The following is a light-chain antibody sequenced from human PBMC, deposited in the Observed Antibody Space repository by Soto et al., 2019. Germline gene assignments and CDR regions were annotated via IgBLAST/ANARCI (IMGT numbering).Light chain of an antibody. J-gene: IGKJ2*01. CDR3: QKYNKWLFT. V-gene: IGKV3-15*01. CDR1: QSVSIN. Sequence: EIVMTQSPASLSVSPGERATVSCRASQSVSINLAWYQKKPGQAPRLLLYDASTRAPGIPARFSGSGSGTAFTLTISTLQSEDSAVYYCQKYNKWLFTFGQGTKLEIK. CDR2: DAS.